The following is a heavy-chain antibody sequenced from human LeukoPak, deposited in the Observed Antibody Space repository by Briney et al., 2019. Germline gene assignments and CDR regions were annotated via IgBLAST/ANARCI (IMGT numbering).Heavy chain of an antibody. Sequence: MASETLSLTCTVSGGSISSYYWSWIRQPPGKGLEWFGYIYYSGSTNYNPSLKSRVTISVDTSKNQFSLKLSSVTAADTAVYYCARQQHSSSWYPFYGMDVWGQGTTVTVSS. J-gene: IGHJ6*02. V-gene: IGHV4-59*08. D-gene: IGHD6-13*01. CDR3: ARQQHSSSWYPFYGMDV. CDR2: IYYSGST. CDR1: GGSISSYY.